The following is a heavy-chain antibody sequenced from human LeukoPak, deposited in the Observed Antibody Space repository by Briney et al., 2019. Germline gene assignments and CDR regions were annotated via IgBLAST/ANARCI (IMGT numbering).Heavy chain of an antibody. V-gene: IGHV3-33*06. CDR1: GFTFSSYG. D-gene: IGHD3-22*01. Sequence: GGSLRLSCAASGFTFSSYGMHWVRQAPGKGLEWVAVIWYDGSNKYYADSVKGRFTISRDNSKNTLYLQMNSLRAEDTAVYYCAKRLGITMIVVVIPGGIDYWGQGTLVTVSS. J-gene: IGHJ4*02. CDR2: IWYDGSNK. CDR3: AKRLGITMIVVVIPGGIDY.